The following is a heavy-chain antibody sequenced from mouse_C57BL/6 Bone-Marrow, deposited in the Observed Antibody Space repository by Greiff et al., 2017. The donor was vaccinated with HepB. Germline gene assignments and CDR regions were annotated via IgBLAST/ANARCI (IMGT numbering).Heavy chain of an antibody. CDR2: IDPSDSYT. CDR3: ARSPGSSHWYFDV. V-gene: IGHV1-50*01. Sequence: VQLQQSGAELVKPGASVKLSCKASGYTFTSYWMQWVKQRPGQGLEWIGEIDPSDSYTNYNQKFKGKATLTVDTSSSTAYMQLSSLTSEDSAVYYCARSPGSSHWYFDVWGTGTTVTVSS. J-gene: IGHJ1*03. CDR1: GYTFTSYW. D-gene: IGHD1-1*01.